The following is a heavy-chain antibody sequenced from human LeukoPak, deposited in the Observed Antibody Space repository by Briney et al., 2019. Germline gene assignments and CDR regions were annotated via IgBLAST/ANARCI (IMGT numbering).Heavy chain of an antibody. CDR1: GYTFTGYY. J-gene: IGHJ3*02. Sequence: GASVKVSCKASGYTFTGYYMHWVRQAPGQGLEGMRWINPNSGDTNYAQKFQGRVTMTRDTSISTAYMELSRLRSDDTAVYYCAREIGYCSSTSCYKDDAFDSWGQGTMVTVSS. V-gene: IGHV1-2*02. CDR3: AREIGYCSSTSCYKDDAFDS. CDR2: INPNSGDT. D-gene: IGHD2-2*02.